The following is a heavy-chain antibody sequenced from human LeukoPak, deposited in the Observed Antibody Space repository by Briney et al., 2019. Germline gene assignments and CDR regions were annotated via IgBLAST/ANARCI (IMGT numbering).Heavy chain of an antibody. CDR1: GGTFSNYA. CDR3: ARQGIAAAGRFPVLGSYSDF. Sequence: ASVKVSCKASGGTFSNYAISWVRQAPGQGLEWMGGIIPIFGTPNYAQKFQGRVTITADESTSTAYMELNSLRSEDTAVYYCARQGIAAAGRFPVLGSYSDFWGQGTLVTVSS. V-gene: IGHV1-69*13. CDR2: IIPIFGTP. J-gene: IGHJ4*02. D-gene: IGHD6-13*01.